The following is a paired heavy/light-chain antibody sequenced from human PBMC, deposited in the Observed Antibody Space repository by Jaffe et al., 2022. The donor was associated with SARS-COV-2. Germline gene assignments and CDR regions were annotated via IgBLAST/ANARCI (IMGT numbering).Light chain of an antibody. CDR3: QQANSFPRT. Sequence: DIQMTQSPSSVSASVGDRVTITCRASQGISTGLAWYQQKPGKAPKVLIYAASSLQTGVPSRFSGSGSGTDFTLTISSLEPEDYATYYCQQANSFPRTFGQGTKVEIK. J-gene: IGKJ1*01. V-gene: IGKV1-12*01. CDR2: AAS. CDR1: QGISTG.
Heavy chain of an antibody. V-gene: IGHV3-23*01. Sequence: EVQLLESGGGLVQPGGSLRLSCAASGFTFSSCAMSWVRQAPGQGLEWVSTIRGSGGSIYYADSVKGRFTISRENSKNTVYLQMNSLRADDTAVYYCAKDGPWRWELLPYFDYWGQGTLVTVSS. CDR2: IRGSGGSI. D-gene: IGHD1-26*01. J-gene: IGHJ4*02. CDR1: GFTFSSCA. CDR3: AKDGPWRWELLPYFDY.